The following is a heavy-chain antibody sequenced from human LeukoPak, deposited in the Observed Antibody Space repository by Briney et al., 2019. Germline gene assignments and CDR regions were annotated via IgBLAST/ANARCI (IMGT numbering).Heavy chain of an antibody. D-gene: IGHD6-13*01. J-gene: IGHJ6*03. Sequence: ASVKVSCKTSGYSFTTYEINWVRQATGQGLEWMGCMRPNNDNTEYAQKFQGRVTFTRDTSASTAYMEVSSLRSEDTAIYYRARGSRLSISSSWSSHRYYYMDVWGNGTTVTVSS. CDR1: GYSFTTYE. CDR3: ARGSRLSISSSWSSHRYYYMDV. CDR2: MRPNNDNT. V-gene: IGHV1-8*01.